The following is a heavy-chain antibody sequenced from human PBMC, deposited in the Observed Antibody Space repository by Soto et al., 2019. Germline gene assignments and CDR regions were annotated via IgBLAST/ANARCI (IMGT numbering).Heavy chain of an antibody. D-gene: IGHD2-15*01. Sequence: KPSETLSLTCSVSGVSVSSPSFYWAWVRQSPGKGLEWIGSLYYIGSAYYSPSLKSRITISADSSRNQFSLKLASVTAADTGLYFCTRQTTGGYPPPEFDHWGQGALVTVSS. V-gene: IGHV4-39*01. CDR2: LYYIGSA. CDR1: GVSVSSPSFY. CDR3: TRQTTGGYPPPEFDH. J-gene: IGHJ4*02.